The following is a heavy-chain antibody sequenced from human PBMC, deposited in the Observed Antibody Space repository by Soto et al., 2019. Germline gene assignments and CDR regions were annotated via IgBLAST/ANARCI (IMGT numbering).Heavy chain of an antibody. CDR1: GFTFSSYS. J-gene: IGHJ6*02. D-gene: IGHD3-10*01. V-gene: IGHV3-21*01. CDR2: ISSSSSYI. CDR3: ARDWRFTVRGVSGLMDV. Sequence: SGGSLRLSCAASGFTFSSYSMNWVRQAPGKGLEWVSSISSSSSYIYYADSVKGRFTISRDNAKNSLYLQMNSLRAEDTAVYYCARDWRFTVRGVSGLMDVWGQGTTVTVSS.